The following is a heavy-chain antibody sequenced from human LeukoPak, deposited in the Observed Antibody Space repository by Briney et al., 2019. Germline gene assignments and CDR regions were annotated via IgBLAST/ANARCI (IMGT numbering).Heavy chain of an antibody. V-gene: IGHV3-11*01. CDR2: ISSSGSTI. CDR3: ARVGYYYDSSGYPPTRDDAFDI. D-gene: IGHD3-22*01. Sequence: GGSLRLSCAASGFTFSDYYMSWIRQAPGKGLEWVSYISSSGSTIHYADSVKGRFTISRDNAKNSLYLQMNSLRAEDTAVYYCARVGYYYDSSGYPPTRDDAFDIWGQGTMVTVSS. J-gene: IGHJ3*02. CDR1: GFTFSDYY.